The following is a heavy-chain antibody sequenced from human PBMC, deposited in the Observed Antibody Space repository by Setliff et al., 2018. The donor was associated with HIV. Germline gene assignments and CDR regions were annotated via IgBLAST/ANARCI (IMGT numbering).Heavy chain of an antibody. J-gene: IGHJ1*01. V-gene: IGHV4-39*01. CDR2: IYYSGTT. CDR3: ASRGIVVVTMSMPDEFFVH. Sequence: SETLSLTCSVSGGSINSDNYYWGWIRQAPGKGLECIGSIYYSGTTYYNPSLRGRVTISVDRSRNQFSLTLNSVTAADTATYYCASRGIVVVTMSMPDEFFVHWGHGTLVTVS. D-gene: IGHD2-21*02. CDR1: GGSINSDNYY.